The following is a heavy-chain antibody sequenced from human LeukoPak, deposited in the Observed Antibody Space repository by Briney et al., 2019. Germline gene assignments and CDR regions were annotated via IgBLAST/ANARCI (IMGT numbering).Heavy chain of an antibody. CDR1: GFSISSGHY. CDR2: VYQSGTP. D-gene: IGHD5-18*01. V-gene: IGHV4-38-2*02. Sequence: PSETLSLTCTVSGFSISSGHYWGWVRQPPGAGLEWIGSVYQSGTPYYNPSLKSRVTTSVDMSKNQFSLRLRPVTAADMAVYYCARIFIRNGYSSYFDCWGQGTLVTVSS. J-gene: IGHJ4*02. CDR3: ARIFIRNGYSSYFDC.